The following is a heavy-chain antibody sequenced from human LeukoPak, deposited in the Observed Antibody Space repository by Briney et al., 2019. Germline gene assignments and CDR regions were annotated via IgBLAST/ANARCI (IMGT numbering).Heavy chain of an antibody. J-gene: IGHJ4*02. CDR2: ISAYNGNT. CDR3: ASFLERHYYDYVWGGSY. CDR1: GYTFTSYG. V-gene: IGHV1-18*01. D-gene: IGHD3-16*01. Sequence: ASVKVSCKASGYTFTSYGISWVRQAPGQGLEWMGWISAYNGNTNYAQKFQGRVTMTRNTSISTAYMELSSLRSEDTAVYYCASFLERHYYDYVWGGSYWGQGTLVTVSS.